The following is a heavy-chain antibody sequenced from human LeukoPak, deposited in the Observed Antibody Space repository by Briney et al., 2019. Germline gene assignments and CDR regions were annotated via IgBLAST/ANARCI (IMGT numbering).Heavy chain of an antibody. J-gene: IGHJ4*02. V-gene: IGHV3-30*18. CDR2: ILYDGFNK. CDR3: AKDGRLYFVDYLDY. D-gene: IGHD2/OR15-2a*01. Sequence: PGGSLRLSCAASGFTFSDYDMHWVRQAPGKGLEWVVVILYDGFNKYYADSVKGRFTISRDSSTNTLSLQMNSLRPEDTAVYYCAKDGRLYFVDYLDYWGQGSLVTVSS. CDR1: GFTFSDYD.